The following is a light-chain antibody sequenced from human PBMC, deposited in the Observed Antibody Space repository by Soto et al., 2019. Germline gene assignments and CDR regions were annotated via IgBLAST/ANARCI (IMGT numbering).Light chain of an antibody. CDR2: EVS. V-gene: IGLV2-14*01. CDR3: SSFTGSSTFV. Sequence: QSALTQPASVXGSXXXXXXISCTGNSSDVGGYNYVSWYQQHPGKAPKLMIYEVSNRPSGVSNRFSGSKSGNTASLTISGLQAEDEADYYCSSFTGSSTFVFGTGTKLTVL. CDR1: SSDVGGYNY. J-gene: IGLJ1*01.